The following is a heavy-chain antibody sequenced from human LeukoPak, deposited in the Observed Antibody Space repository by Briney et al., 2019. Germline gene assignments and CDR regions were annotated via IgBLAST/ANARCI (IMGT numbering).Heavy chain of an antibody. CDR1: GFTFNTYN. CDR3: AKDRCSNGIGCYYYYMDV. Sequence: GGSLRLSCAASGFTFNTYNMNWVRQAPGKGLEWVSSISSSSSYIYYADSVKGRFSISRDGSKNILYLQMNSLRAEDTAVYYCAKDRCSNGIGCYYYYMDVWGKGTTVTISS. V-gene: IGHV3-21*01. D-gene: IGHD2-8*01. J-gene: IGHJ6*03. CDR2: ISSSSSYI.